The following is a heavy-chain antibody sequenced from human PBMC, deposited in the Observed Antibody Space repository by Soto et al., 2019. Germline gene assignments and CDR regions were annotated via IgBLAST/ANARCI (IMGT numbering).Heavy chain of an antibody. CDR1: GFTSSGCS. CDR2: ITVVTGNT. D-gene: IGHD1-26*01. J-gene: IGHJ4*01. Sequence: GGSLRLSCDASGFTSSGCSMNWVRQAPGKGLEWLAYITVVTGNTRYAESVRGRFTISADYAANSVFLQMSSLRDEDTALYFCVRDRDLYRDMFHADLWGQGTLVTVSS. CDR3: VRDRDLYRDMFHADL. V-gene: IGHV3-48*02.